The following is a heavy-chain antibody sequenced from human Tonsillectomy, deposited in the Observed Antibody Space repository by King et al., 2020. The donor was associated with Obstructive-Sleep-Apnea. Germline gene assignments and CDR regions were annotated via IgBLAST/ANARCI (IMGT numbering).Heavy chain of an antibody. Sequence: VQLVESGGGLVKPGGSLRLSCAASGFTFSSYSMNWVRQAPGKGLEWVSSISSSSSYIYYADSVKGRFTISRDNAKNSLYLQMNSLRAEDTAVYYCARDSSSRFDWFINNYFDYWGQGTLVTVSS. CDR1: GFTFSSYS. CDR3: ARDSSSRFDWFINNYFDY. D-gene: IGHD3-9*01. J-gene: IGHJ4*02. CDR2: ISSSSSYI. V-gene: IGHV3-21*01.